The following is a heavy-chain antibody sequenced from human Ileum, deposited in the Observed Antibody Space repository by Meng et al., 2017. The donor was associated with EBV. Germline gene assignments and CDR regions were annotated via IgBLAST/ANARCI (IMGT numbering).Heavy chain of an antibody. Sequence: QVQLVSLAPEVKKTRDSVNISGKASGYTFPRYPIHWVRQAPGQRPEWMGWINTDNGETEFSQKFQGRVTITRDTSATTAYMELISLRSEDTAVYYCASRPGFNIGPFDFWGQGTLVTVSS. J-gene: IGHJ4*02. D-gene: IGHD3/OR15-3a*01. CDR1: GYTFPRYP. CDR2: INTDNGET. CDR3: ASRPGFNIGPFDF. V-gene: IGHV1-3*04.